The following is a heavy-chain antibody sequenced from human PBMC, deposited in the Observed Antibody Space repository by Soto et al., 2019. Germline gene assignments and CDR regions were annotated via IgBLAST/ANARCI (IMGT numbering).Heavy chain of an antibody. CDR2: IRNQSYQETP. V-gene: IGHV3-49*04. D-gene: IGHD2-8*01. Sequence: PGGSLIFSCTCGVLNFEGLARNWVGQDKGKGLEWVGLIRNQSYQETPEYAAAVKGRFTISRDTSNGIAYLQMSSLKIEDSGVYYCTGAESRDTAYFSLYWAQGTPGTVSS. J-gene: IGHJ4*02. CDR3: TGAESRDTAYFSLY. CDR1: VLNFEGLA.